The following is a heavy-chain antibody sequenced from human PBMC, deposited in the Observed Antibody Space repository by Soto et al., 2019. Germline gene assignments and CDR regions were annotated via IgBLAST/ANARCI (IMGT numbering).Heavy chain of an antibody. V-gene: IGHV6-1*01. Sequence: SQTLSLTCAISGDSVSSNSAAWNWIRQSPSRGLEWLGRTYYRSKWYNDYAVSVKSRITINPDTSKNQFSLKLTSVTAADTAIYYCATLRTILAPAFDYWGQGTLVTVSS. CDR1: GDSVSSNSAA. CDR3: ATLRTILAPAFDY. D-gene: IGHD3-3*01. J-gene: IGHJ4*02. CDR2: TYYRSKWYN.